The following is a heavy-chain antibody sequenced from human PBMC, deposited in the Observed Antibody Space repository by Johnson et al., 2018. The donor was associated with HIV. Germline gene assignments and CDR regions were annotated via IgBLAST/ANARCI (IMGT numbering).Heavy chain of an antibody. J-gene: IGHJ3*02. CDR2: IGSAGDT. CDR1: GFTFSSYD. D-gene: IGHD3-3*01. CDR3: ARDGQVYYNFWISSLAFDI. V-gene: IGHV3-13*01. Sequence: VQLVESGGGLVQPGGSLRLSCAASGFTFSSYDMHWVRQATGKGLEWVSGIGSAGDTYYPGSVKGRFTISRENAKNSLYLQMNSLRAEDTAVYYCARDGQVYYNFWISSLAFDIWGQGTMVTVSS.